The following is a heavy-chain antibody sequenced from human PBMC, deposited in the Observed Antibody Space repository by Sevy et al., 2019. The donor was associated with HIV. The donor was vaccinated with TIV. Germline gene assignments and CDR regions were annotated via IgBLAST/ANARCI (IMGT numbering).Heavy chain of an antibody. CDR1: GFTVTFNS. D-gene: IGHD6-19*01. J-gene: IGHJ4*02. CDR3: VRERAGIDH. CDR2: IYVGRNT. V-gene: IGHV3-53*01. Sequence: ESLKISCAASGFTVTFNSMSWVRQAPGRGLVWVSVIYVGRNTYYADSVKGRFTIFRDSFKDTVDLQMDSLRPEDSGVYYCVRERAGIDHWGQGTLVTVSS.